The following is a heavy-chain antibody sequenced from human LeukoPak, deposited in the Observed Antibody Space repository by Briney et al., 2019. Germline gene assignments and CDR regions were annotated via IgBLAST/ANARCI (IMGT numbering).Heavy chain of an antibody. D-gene: IGHD6-19*01. V-gene: IGHV7-4-1*02. Sequence: ASVKVSCKASGYDFTNYYVHWVRQAPGQGLEWMGWINTNTGNPTYAQGFTGRFVFSLDTSVGTAYLQISSLKAEDTAVYYCATSGGHLAVAGYYYFDYWGQGTLVTVSS. CDR1: GYDFTNYY. J-gene: IGHJ4*02. CDR2: INTNTGNP. CDR3: ATSGGHLAVAGYYYFDY.